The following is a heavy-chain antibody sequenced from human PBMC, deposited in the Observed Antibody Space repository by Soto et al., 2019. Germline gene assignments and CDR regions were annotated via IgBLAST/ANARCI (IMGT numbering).Heavy chain of an antibody. Sequence: AGSLRLSCTASGVTIRSYAMSWVRQPPGKGLEWVSAISDSGGSTYYADSVKGRFTSSRDNSMNTLYLQMNSLIAEVTAVYYCANYEAIAGAKPSFDYWGQGTLVTVSS. CDR1: GVTIRSYA. D-gene: IGHD1-26*01. CDR2: ISDSGGST. J-gene: IGHJ4*02. CDR3: ANYEAIAGAKPSFDY. V-gene: IGHV3-23*01.